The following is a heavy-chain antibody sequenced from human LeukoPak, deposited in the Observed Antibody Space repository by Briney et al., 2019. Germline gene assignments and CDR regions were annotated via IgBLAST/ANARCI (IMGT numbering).Heavy chain of an antibody. CDR2: ISGSGVGT. Sequence: GGPLRLSCAASGFTFSSYALSWVRQAPGKGLEWASAISGSGVGTYYTNSVQGRFTISRDNSKNTLYLQMNSLRAEDTALYYCAKDGTFGGGWFDYWGQGALVTVSS. V-gene: IGHV3-23*01. CDR3: AKDGTFGGGWFDY. CDR1: GFTFSSYA. J-gene: IGHJ4*02. D-gene: IGHD6-19*01.